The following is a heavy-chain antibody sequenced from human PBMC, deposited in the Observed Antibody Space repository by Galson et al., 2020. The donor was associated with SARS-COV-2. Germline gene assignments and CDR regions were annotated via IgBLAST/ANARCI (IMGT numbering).Heavy chain of an antibody. V-gene: IGHV3-33*01. D-gene: IGHD4-17*01. J-gene: IGHJ6*02. CDR2: IWYDGSNK. CDR3: ARDPYGDYGSWSMDV. Sequence: SCAASGFTFRSYGMHWVRQAPGKGLDWVAVIWYDGSNKFYGDSVKGRFTISRDNTKNTLYLQMNSLRAEDTAMYYCARDPYGDYGSWSMDVWGQGTTVTVSS. CDR1: GFTFRSYG.